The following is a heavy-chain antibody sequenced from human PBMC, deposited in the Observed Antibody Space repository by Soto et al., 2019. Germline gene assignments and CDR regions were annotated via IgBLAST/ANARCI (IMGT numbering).Heavy chain of an antibody. D-gene: IGHD3-22*01. CDR1: GGTFSSYA. CDR2: IIPIFGTA. CDR3: ARAQGHYYDSSGYYLDY. Sequence: SVKVSCKASGGTFSSYAISWVRQAPGQGLEWMGGIIPIFGTANYAQKFQGRVTITADKSTSTAYMELSSLRSEDTAVYYCARAQGHYYDSSGYYLDYWGQGTLVTVSS. V-gene: IGHV1-69*06. J-gene: IGHJ4*02.